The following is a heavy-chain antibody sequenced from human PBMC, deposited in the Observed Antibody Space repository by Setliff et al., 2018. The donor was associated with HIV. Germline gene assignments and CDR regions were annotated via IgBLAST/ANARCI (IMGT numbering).Heavy chain of an antibody. Sequence: SETLSLTCAVSGYSISSGYYWGWIRQPPGKGLEWIGSIYHNGITYYNPSLKSRVTISVDTSQNQFPLKLSSVTAADTAIYYCARRIYGNNPYFDYWSQGTLVTVSS. J-gene: IGHJ4*02. CDR2: IYHNGIT. CDR1: GYSISSGYY. D-gene: IGHD4-17*01. V-gene: IGHV4-38-2*01. CDR3: ARRIYGNNPYFDY.